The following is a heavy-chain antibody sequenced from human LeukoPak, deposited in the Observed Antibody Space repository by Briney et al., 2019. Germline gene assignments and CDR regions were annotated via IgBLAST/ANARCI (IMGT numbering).Heavy chain of an antibody. CDR1: GFTFSSYG. V-gene: IGHV3-23*01. Sequence: GGTLRLSCAASGFTFSSYGMSWVRQAPGKGLEWVSAISGSGGSTYYADSVKGRFTISRDNAKNSLYLQMNSLRAEDTAVYYCARRAVAGYFDYWGQGTLVTVSS. CDR2: ISGSGGST. J-gene: IGHJ4*02. D-gene: IGHD6-19*01. CDR3: ARRAVAGYFDY.